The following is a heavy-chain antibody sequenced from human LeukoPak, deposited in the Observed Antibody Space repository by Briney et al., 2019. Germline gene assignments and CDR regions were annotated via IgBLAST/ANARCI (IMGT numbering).Heavy chain of an antibody. CDR1: GYTFTSYY. Sequence: ASVKVSCEASGYTFTSYYKHWVRQAPGQGLEWMGIINPSGGSTSYAQKFQGRVTMTRDTSTSTVYMELSSLRSEDTAVYYCARDIPTQWLHPPYNWFDPWGQGTLVTVSS. V-gene: IGHV1-46*01. J-gene: IGHJ5*02. CDR3: ARDIPTQWLHPPYNWFDP. CDR2: INPSGGST. D-gene: IGHD5-24*01.